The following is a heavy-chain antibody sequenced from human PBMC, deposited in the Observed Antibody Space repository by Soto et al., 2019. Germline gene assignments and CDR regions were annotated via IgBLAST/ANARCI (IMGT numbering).Heavy chain of an antibody. Sequence: GGSLRLSCAASGFTFSSYGMHWVRQAAGKGLEWVAVIWYDGSNKYYADSVKGRFTISRDNSKNTLYLQMNSLRAEDTAVYYCARDLHYYDSSGLVDYWGQGTLVTVSS. D-gene: IGHD3-22*01. CDR1: GFTFSSYG. V-gene: IGHV3-33*01. J-gene: IGHJ4*02. CDR2: IWYDGSNK. CDR3: ARDLHYYDSSGLVDY.